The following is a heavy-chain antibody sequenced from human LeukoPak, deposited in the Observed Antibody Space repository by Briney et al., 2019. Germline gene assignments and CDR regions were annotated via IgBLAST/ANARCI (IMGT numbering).Heavy chain of an antibody. Sequence: SETLSLTCSVSSGSISNYYWSWIRQPAGKGLEWIGRIYTGGSTNYNPSLKSRVTMSVDTSKNQFSLKLSSVTAADTAVYYCARDKSGWLNDDAFDIWGQGTMVTVSS. J-gene: IGHJ3*02. V-gene: IGHV4-4*07. CDR3: ARDKSGWLNDDAFDI. D-gene: IGHD6-19*01. CDR2: IYTGGST. CDR1: SGSISNYY.